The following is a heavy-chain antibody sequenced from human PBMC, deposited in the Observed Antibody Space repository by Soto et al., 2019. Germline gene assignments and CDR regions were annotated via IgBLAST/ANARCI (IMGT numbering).Heavy chain of an antibody. V-gene: IGHV4-59*08. D-gene: IGHD4-17*01. CDR3: ARLTTVYGMDV. CDR2: IYYSGST. Sequence: SETLSLTCTVSGGSISSYYWSWIRQPPGKGLEWIGYIYYSGSTNYNPSLKSRFTISVDTSKNQFSLKLSSVTAADTAVYYCARLTTVYGMDVWGQGTTVTVSS. CDR1: GGSISSYY. J-gene: IGHJ6*02.